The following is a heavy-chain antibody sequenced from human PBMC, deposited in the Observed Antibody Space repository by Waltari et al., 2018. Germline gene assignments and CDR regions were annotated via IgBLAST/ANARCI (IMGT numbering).Heavy chain of an antibody. J-gene: IGHJ6*02. V-gene: IGHV3-23*01. Sequence: EVQLLESGGGLVQPGGSLRLSCIASGFTFNNFDVGWVRQASGKGLELVSHITSDGTDTYYADSVKGRFTVSRDDSRKTLFLHMSSLRAADTALYYCVKALFASGMKYGVDVWGQGTRVTVSS. CDR3: VKALFASGMKYGVDV. CDR2: ITSDGTDT. CDR1: GFTFNNFD. D-gene: IGHD1-1*01.